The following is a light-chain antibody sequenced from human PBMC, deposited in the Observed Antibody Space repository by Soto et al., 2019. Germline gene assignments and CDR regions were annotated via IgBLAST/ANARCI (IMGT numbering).Light chain of an antibody. CDR1: QSVTNSY. J-gene: IGKJ1*01. V-gene: IGKV3-20*01. CDR3: QQYASAPRT. Sequence: EILLTQSPGTLSLSPGERATLSCRASQSVTNSYLAWYQQKPGQAPRLLIYGASSRATGMPDRFSGSGSGTDFALTISRLEPEDFSVYYCQQYASAPRTFGQGTKVEIK. CDR2: GAS.